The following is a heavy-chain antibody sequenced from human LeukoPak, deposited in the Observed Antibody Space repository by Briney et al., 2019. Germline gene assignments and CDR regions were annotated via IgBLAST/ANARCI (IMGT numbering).Heavy chain of an antibody. Sequence: SETLSLTCAVYGGSFSGYYWSWIRQPPGKGLEWIGEINHSGSTNYNPSLKSRVTISVDTSKNQFSLKLSSVTAADTAVYYCAREWVPMVRGVSWFDPWGQGTLVTVSS. D-gene: IGHD3-10*01. CDR1: GGSFSGYY. CDR3: AREWVPMVRGVSWFDP. CDR2: INHSGST. V-gene: IGHV4-34*01. J-gene: IGHJ5*02.